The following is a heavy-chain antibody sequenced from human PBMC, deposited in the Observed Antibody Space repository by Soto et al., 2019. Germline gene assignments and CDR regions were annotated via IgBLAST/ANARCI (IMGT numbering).Heavy chain of an antibody. CDR1: GGSISSYY. D-gene: IGHD3-10*01. J-gene: IGHJ5*02. CDR3: ARDMVRGVMRGSQRRQGVWFDP. V-gene: IGHV4-59*01. CDR2: IYYSGST. Sequence: KTSETLSLTCTVSGGSISSYYWSWIRQPPGKGLEWIGYIYYSGSTNYNPSLKSRVTISVDTSKNQFSLKLSSVTAADTAVYYCARDMVRGVMRGSQRRQGVWFDPWGQGTLVTVSS.